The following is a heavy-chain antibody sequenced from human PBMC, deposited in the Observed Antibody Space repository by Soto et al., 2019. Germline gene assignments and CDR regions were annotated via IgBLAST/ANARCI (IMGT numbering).Heavy chain of an antibody. J-gene: IGHJ3*01. CDR3: VRERLHSVTGFHAFDF. Sequence: GGSLRLSCAASGFTFSSYDMHWVRQPTGKGLEWVSAIDTAGGTYYPGSVKGRFTISRENAKNSLYLQVNGLRAEDTAVYYCVRERLHSVTGFHAFDFWGQGTVVTVSS. D-gene: IGHD1-1*01. CDR1: GFTFSSYD. CDR2: IDTAGGT. V-gene: IGHV3-13*01.